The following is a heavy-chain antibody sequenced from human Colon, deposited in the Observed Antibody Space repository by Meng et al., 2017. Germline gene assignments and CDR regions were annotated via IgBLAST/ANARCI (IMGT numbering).Heavy chain of an antibody. CDR2: IRSKAYGGTT. D-gene: IGHD3-10*01. J-gene: IGHJ6*02. V-gene: IGHV3-49*03. CDR3: TRYITMVRGVIIQNYYYYYGMDV. Sequence: GESLKISCTASEFTFGDYAMSWFRQAPGKGLEWVGFIRSKAYGGTTEYAASVKGRFTISRDDSKSIAYLQMNSLKTEDTAVYYCTRYITMVRGVIIQNYYYYYGMDVWGQGTTVTVSS. CDR1: EFTFGDYA.